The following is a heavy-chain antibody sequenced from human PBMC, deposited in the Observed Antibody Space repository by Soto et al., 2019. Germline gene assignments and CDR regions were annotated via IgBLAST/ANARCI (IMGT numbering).Heavy chain of an antibody. CDR3: VSFVGEEGLALLHEVFAI. CDR2: ISSSASTI. V-gene: IGHV3-11*01. J-gene: IGHJ3*02. D-gene: IGHD3-3*02. Sequence: KGLEWVSFISSSASTIDYADSVKGRFTISRDNAKNSLYLQMNSLTAEDTAVYYCVSFVGEEGLALLHEVFAIWRQG.